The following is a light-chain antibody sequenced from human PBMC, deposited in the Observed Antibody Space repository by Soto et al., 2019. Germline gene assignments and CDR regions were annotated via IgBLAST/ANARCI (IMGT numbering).Light chain of an antibody. CDR1: QSVTNW. J-gene: IGKJ2*01. CDR3: QQYTTYPYT. CDR2: DAS. Sequence: DIQMTQSPSTLSASVGDRVTITCRACQSVTNWLAWYQQKPGKAPNLLIYDASRLQSGIPSRFSGSGSGTEFTLTLSSLQPDDFATYYCQQYTTYPYTFGQGTKLEIK. V-gene: IGKV1-5*01.